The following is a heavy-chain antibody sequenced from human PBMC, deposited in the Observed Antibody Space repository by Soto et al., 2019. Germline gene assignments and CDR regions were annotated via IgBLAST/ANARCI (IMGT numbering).Heavy chain of an antibody. CDR2: INPNSGGT. CDR1: GYTFTGYY. J-gene: IGHJ4*02. Sequence: ASVKVSCKASGYTFTGYYVHWVRQAPGQGLEWMGWINPNSGGTNYAQKFQGWVTMTRDTSTSTAYMELRSLRSDDTAVYYCARDGPVYYDSSGYYYPFDYWGQGTLVTVSS. V-gene: IGHV1-2*04. CDR3: ARDGPVYYDSSGYYYPFDY. D-gene: IGHD3-22*01.